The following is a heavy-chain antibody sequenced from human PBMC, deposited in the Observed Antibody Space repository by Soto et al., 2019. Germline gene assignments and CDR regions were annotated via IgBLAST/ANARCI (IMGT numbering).Heavy chain of an antibody. D-gene: IGHD3-22*01. J-gene: IGHJ4*02. CDR1: GGSISSGGYY. CDR2: IYYSGST. Sequence: SETLSLTCTVSGGSISSGGYYWSWIRQHPGKGLEWIGYIYYSGSTYYNPSLKSRVTISVDTSKNQFSLKLSSVTAADTAVYYCAREQDSSPDYWSQGTLVTVSS. V-gene: IGHV4-31*03. CDR3: AREQDSSPDY.